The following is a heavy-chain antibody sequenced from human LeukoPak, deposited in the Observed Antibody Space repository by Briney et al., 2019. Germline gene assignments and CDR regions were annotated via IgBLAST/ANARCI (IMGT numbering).Heavy chain of an antibody. V-gene: IGHV1-8*01. D-gene: IGHD3-3*01. CDR3: ARVDSSSFWYYYGMDV. J-gene: IGHJ6*02. CDR2: MNPNSGNT. Sequence: GASVKVSCKASGYTFTSYDINWVRQATGQGLEWMGWMNPNSGNTGYAQKFQGRVTMTRNTCISTAYMELSSLRSEDTAVYYCARVDSSSFWYYYGMDVWGQGTTVTVSS. CDR1: GYTFTSYD.